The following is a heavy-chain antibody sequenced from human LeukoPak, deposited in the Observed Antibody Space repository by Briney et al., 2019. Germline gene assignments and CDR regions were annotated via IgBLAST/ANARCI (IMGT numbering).Heavy chain of an antibody. CDR2: MNGDGSSI. Sequence: GGSLRLSCAASGFTFSSYWMHWVRQAPGKGLVWVSRMNGDGSSISYADSVKGRVTISRDNAKNTLYPQMNSLRAEDTAVYYCARGAVLAMLDYWGQGTLVTVSS. D-gene: IGHD2/OR15-2a*01. J-gene: IGHJ4*02. CDR3: ARGAVLAMLDY. V-gene: IGHV3-74*01. CDR1: GFTFSSYW.